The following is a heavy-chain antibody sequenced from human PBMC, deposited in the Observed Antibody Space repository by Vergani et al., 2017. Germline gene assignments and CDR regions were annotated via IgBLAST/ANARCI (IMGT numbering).Heavy chain of an antibody. D-gene: IGHD6-19*01. CDR3: ARVTAGDSSGWYYYYYGMDV. CDR1: GGSFSGYY. V-gene: IGHV4-34*01. CDR2: INHSGST. Sequence: QVQLQQWGAGLLKPSETLSLTCAVYGGSFSGYYWSWIRQPPGKGLEWSGEINHSGSTNYNPSLKSRVTISVDTSKNQFSLKLSSVTAADTAVYYCARVTAGDSSGWYYYYYGMDVWGQGTTVTVSS. J-gene: IGHJ6*02.